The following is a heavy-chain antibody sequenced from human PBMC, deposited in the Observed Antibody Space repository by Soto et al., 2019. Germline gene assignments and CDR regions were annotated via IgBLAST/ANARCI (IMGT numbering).Heavy chain of an antibody. V-gene: IGHV1-69*12. Sequence: QVQLVQSGAEVKKPGSSVKVSCKASGGTFSSYASSWVRQAPGQGLEWMGGIIPIFGTANYAQKVQGRVKITADEPTSTAYMELSSLRSEDRAVYYCASHSYGYFPHYYHGMDVWGQGTTVTVSS. D-gene: IGHD5-18*01. CDR2: IIPIFGTA. J-gene: IGHJ6*02. CDR3: ASHSYGYFPHYYHGMDV. CDR1: GGTFSSYA.